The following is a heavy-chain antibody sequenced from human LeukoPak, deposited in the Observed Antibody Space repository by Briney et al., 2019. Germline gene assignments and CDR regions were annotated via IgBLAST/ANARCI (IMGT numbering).Heavy chain of an antibody. CDR1: GYTFTGYH. D-gene: IGHD1-26*01. CDR3: ARAVSYGTAAYDY. Sequence: VASVKVSCKASGYTFTGYHMHWVRQAPGQGLEWMGWINPNSGGTNYAQKFQGWVTMTRDTSISTAYRELSRLRSDDTAVYYCARAVSYGTAAYDYWGQGTLVTVSS. J-gene: IGHJ4*02. V-gene: IGHV1-2*04. CDR2: INPNSGGT.